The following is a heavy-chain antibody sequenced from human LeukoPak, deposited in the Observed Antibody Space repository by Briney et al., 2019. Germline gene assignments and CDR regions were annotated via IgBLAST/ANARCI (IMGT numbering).Heavy chain of an antibody. CDR3: ARASVYYYDSSGTDTDFDY. J-gene: IGHJ4*02. D-gene: IGHD3-22*01. CDR1: GYMFTSYY. CDR2: INPSGGST. V-gene: IGHV1-46*01. Sequence: ASVKVSCKASGYMFTSYYMHWVRQAPGQGLEWMGIINPSGGSTSYAQKFQGRVTMTRDTSTSTVYMELSSLRSEDTAVYYCARASVYYYDSSGTDTDFDYWGQGTLVTVSS.